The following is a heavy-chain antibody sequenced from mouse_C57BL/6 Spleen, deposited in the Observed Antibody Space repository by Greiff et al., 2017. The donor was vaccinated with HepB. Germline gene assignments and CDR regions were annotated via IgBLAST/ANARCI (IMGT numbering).Heavy chain of an antibody. J-gene: IGHJ4*01. D-gene: IGHD2-3*01. CDR2: ISSGGDYI. CDR3: TRGGGYYVDYAMDY. CDR1: GFTFSSYA. Sequence: EVMLVESGEGLVKPGGSLKLSCAASGFTFSSYAMSWVRQTPEKRLEWVAYISSGGDYIYYADTVKGRFTISRDNARNTLYLQMSSLKSEDTAMYYCTRGGGYYVDYAMDYWGQGTSVTVSS. V-gene: IGHV5-9-1*02.